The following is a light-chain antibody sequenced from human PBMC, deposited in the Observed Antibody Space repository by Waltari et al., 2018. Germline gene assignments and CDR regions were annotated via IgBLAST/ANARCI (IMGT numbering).Light chain of an antibody. Sequence: QSALTQPASVSGSPGQSITISCTGTRSDVGGYNFVSWYQQHPGKAPTLMIFEVNNRPSGVSDRFSGSKSGNTASLTISGLQAEDEADYYCSSYTNSNTWVFGGGTKLTVL. CDR2: EVN. J-gene: IGLJ3*02. CDR1: RSDVGGYNF. V-gene: IGLV2-14*01. CDR3: SSYTNSNTWV.